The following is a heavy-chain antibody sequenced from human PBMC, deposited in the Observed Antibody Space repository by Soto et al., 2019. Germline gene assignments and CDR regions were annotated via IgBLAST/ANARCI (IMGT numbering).Heavy chain of an antibody. V-gene: IGHV4-59*01. CDR3: ARYAGSSWFDY. J-gene: IGHJ4*02. CDR1: GGAISTYY. Sequence: SETLSLTCTVSGGAISTYYWSWIRQPPGKGLEWIGYINYSGRTNYNPTLKSRVTMSLDTSKNQFSLKLRSLHAADTALFYCARYAGSSWFDYWGQGTLVTVSS. CDR2: INYSGRT. D-gene: IGHD6-13*01.